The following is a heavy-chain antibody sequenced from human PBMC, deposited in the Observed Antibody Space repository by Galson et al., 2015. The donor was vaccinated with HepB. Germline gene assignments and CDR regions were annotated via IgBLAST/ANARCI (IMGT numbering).Heavy chain of an antibody. D-gene: IGHD1-26*01. CDR2: IRSKAYGGTT. J-gene: IGHJ4*02. V-gene: IGHV3-49*03. Sequence: SLRLSCAASGFTFGDYAMSWFRQAPGKGLEWVGFIRSKAYGGTTEYAASVKGRFTISRDDSKSIAYLQMNSLKTEDTAVYYCTRDNSQWGNYFDYWGQGTLVTVSP. CDR3: TRDNSQWGNYFDY. CDR1: GFTFGDYA.